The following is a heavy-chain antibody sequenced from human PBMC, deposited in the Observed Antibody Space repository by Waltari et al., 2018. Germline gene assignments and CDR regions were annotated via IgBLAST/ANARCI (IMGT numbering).Heavy chain of an antibody. J-gene: IGHJ4*02. CDR1: GFPFSSYA. V-gene: IGHV3-23*01. CDR2: ISGSGGST. Sequence: EVQLLESGGGLVQPGGSLRLPCAASGFPFSSYAMSWVRQAPGKGLEWVSAISGSGGSTYYADSVKGRFTISRDNSKNTLYLQMNSLRAEDTAVYYCAKDAHIVVVAAIDYFDYWGQGTLVTVSS. D-gene: IGHD2-21*02. CDR3: AKDAHIVVVAAIDYFDY.